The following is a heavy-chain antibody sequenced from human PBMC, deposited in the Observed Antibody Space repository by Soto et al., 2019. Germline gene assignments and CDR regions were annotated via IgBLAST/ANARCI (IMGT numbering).Heavy chain of an antibody. J-gene: IGHJ5*02. CDR1: GYAFSSYW. D-gene: IGHD2-8*02. Sequence: SLKISCQGSGYAFSSYWIAWVRQMPGKALELTGIIYAGDSDTRSSPSFQGQLTISVHNSITTAYLQWSSLKASDTAMYYCARGECTGTICDHWFDPWGPGALVTVFS. CDR3: ARGECTGTICDHWFDP. CDR2: IYAGDSDT. V-gene: IGHV5-51*01.